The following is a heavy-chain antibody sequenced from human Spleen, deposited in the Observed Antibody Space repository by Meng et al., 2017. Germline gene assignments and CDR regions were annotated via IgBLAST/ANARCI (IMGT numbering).Heavy chain of an antibody. J-gene: IGHJ4*02. Sequence: GESLKISCAASGFTFSSYAMSWVRQAPGKGLEWVSAISGSADSTYYADSVKGRFTISRDNSKNTLYLQMNSLRTEDTAVYYCASRDSLDSWGQGTLVTVSS. CDR2: ISGSADST. CDR1: GFTFSSYA. D-gene: IGHD3-10*01. V-gene: IGHV3-23*01. CDR3: ASRDSLDS.